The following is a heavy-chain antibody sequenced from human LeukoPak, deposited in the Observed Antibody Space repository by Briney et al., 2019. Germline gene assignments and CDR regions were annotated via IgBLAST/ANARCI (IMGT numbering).Heavy chain of an antibody. CDR3: ARGLGLWYPY. Sequence: PSETLSLTCTVSGGSISSTSYYWGWIRQPPGKGLELIGTIYYSGTNYYNPSLKSRVTISVDTSKNQFSLKLTSVTAADTAVYYCARGLGLWYPYWGQGTLVTVSS. CDR1: GGSISSTSYY. D-gene: IGHD5-18*01. J-gene: IGHJ4*02. CDR2: IYYSGTN. V-gene: IGHV4-39*01.